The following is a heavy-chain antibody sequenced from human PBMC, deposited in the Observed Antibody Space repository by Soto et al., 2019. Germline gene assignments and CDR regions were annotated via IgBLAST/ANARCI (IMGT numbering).Heavy chain of an antibody. V-gene: IGHV3-33*06. CDR2: IWYDGSNK. Sequence: GGSLRLSCAASGFTFSSYGMHWVRQAPGKGLEWVAVIWYDGSNKYYADSVKGRFTISRDNSKNTLYLQMNSLRAEDTAVYYCAKVNVEMATIPPLDYWGQGTLVTVSS. CDR3: AKVNVEMATIPPLDY. D-gene: IGHD5-12*01. CDR1: GFTFSSYG. J-gene: IGHJ4*02.